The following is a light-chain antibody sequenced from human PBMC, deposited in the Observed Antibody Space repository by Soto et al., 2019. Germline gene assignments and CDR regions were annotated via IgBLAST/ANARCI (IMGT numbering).Light chain of an antibody. CDR1: SSDVGGYNY. J-gene: IGLJ2*01. CDR3: CSYAGSYTFEV. Sequence: QSALTQPRSVSGSPGQSFTISCTGTSSDVGGYNYVSWYQQHPGKAPKLMIYDVSKRPSGVPDRFSGSKSGNTASLTISGLQAEDEADYYCCSYAGSYTFEVFGGGTKVTVL. CDR2: DVS. V-gene: IGLV2-11*01.